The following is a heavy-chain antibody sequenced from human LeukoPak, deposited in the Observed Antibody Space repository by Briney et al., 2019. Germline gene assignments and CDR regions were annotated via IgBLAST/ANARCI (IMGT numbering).Heavy chain of an antibody. CDR3: AVGGGYSSLDY. CDR1: GGSISSNY. D-gene: IGHD5-12*01. Sequence: PSETLSLTCTVSGGSISSNYWSWIRQPPGKGLEWIGYIYYSGSTNYKSSLKGRVTISVDTSKNQFSLKLSSVTAADTAVYYCAVGGGYSSLDYWGQGTLVTVSS. J-gene: IGHJ4*02. CDR2: IYYSGST. V-gene: IGHV4-59*01.